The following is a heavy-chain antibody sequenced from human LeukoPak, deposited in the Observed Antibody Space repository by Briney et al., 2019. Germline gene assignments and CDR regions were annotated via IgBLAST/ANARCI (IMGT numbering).Heavy chain of an antibody. CDR3: ARVLLGMSAFDL. J-gene: IGHJ3*01. CDR1: GFTFSSYS. CDR2: ITSSSTYI. D-gene: IGHD3-9*01. Sequence: GGSLRLSCAASGFTFSSYSMNWVRQAPGKGVEWVSSITSSSTYIYYADSMKGRFTISRDNAKNSLYLQMDSLRADDTAVYSCARVLLGMSAFDLWGQGTMVSVSS. V-gene: IGHV3-21*01.